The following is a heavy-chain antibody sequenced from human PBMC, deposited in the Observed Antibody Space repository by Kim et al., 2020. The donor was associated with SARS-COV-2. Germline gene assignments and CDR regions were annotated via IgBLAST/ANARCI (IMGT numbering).Heavy chain of an antibody. V-gene: IGHV7-4-1*02. CDR1: GYTFTSYA. D-gene: IGHD6-19*01. CDR2: INTNTGNP. CDR3: ARGSLLWGAVAGVFDY. J-gene: IGHJ4*02. Sequence: ASVKVSCKASGYTFTSYAMNWVRQAPGQGLEWMGWINTNTGNPTYAQGFTGRFVFSLDTSVSTAYLQISSLKAEDTAVYYCARGSLLWGAVAGVFDYWGQGTLVTVSS.